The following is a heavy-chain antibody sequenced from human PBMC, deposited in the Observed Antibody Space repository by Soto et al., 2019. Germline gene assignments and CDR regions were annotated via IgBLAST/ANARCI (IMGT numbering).Heavy chain of an antibody. Sequence: EVQVLESGGGLVQPGGSLRLSCVGSGFIFSNYAMAWVRQAPGKGLEWVAGFGGSGGTYYADSVKGRYTISRDNSKNTLYLHMNSLRVEDTYVYYCAKSQSSLYYMDVWGKGTAVTVSS. CDR1: GFIFSNYA. CDR2: FGGSGGT. J-gene: IGHJ6*03. V-gene: IGHV3-23*01. CDR3: AKSQSSLYYMDV.